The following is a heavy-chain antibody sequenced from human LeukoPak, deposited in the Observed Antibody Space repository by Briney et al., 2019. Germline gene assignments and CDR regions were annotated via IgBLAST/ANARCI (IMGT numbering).Heavy chain of an antibody. D-gene: IGHD3-10*01. CDR3: ARGDYGSGSYHDY. V-gene: IGHV1-2*04. CDR1: GYTFTGYY. CDR2: INPNSGGT. Sequence: ASVKVSCKASGYTFTGYYMHWVRQAPGQGLEWMGWINPNSGGTNYAQKFQGWVTMTRDTSISTAYMELSRLRSDDTAVYYCARGDYGSGSYHDYWGQGTLVTVSS. J-gene: IGHJ4*02.